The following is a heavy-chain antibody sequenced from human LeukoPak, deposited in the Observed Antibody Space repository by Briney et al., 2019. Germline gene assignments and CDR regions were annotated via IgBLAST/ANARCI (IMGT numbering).Heavy chain of an antibody. Sequence: GGSLRLSCAASGFTFSSYSMNWVRQAPGKGLEWVSSISSSSSYIYYADSVKGRFTISRDNAKNTLYPQMNSLRAEDTALYYCAKDFTGARDYWGQGTLVTVSS. J-gene: IGHJ4*02. CDR3: AKDFTGARDY. CDR2: ISSSSSYI. D-gene: IGHD7-27*01. CDR1: GFTFSSYS. V-gene: IGHV3-21*01.